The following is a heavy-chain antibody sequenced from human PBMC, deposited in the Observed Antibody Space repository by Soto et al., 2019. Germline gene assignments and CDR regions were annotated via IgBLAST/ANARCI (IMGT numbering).Heavy chain of an antibody. V-gene: IGHV1-69*13. Sequence: ASVKVSCKASGGTFSSYAISWVRQAPGQGLEWMGGIIPIFGTANYPQKFQGRVTITGDESTSTAYMELSSLRSEDTAVYYCARAASNWNYVPAYNGMDVWGQGTTVTVSS. CDR3: ARAASNWNYVPAYNGMDV. CDR1: GGTFSSYA. D-gene: IGHD1-7*01. J-gene: IGHJ6*02. CDR2: IIPIFGTA.